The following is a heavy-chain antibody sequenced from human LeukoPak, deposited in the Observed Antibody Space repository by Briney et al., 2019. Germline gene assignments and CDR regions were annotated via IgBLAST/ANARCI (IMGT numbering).Heavy chain of an antibody. V-gene: IGHV5-51*01. J-gene: IGHJ3*02. D-gene: IGHD3-22*01. CDR1: GYSFTSYW. CDR2: IYPGDSDT. CDR3: ATQPYDRSKGAAFDI. Sequence: GESLKISCKGSGYSFTSYWIGWVRQMPGKGLEWMGIIYPGDSDTRYSPSFQGQVTISADKSISTAYLQWSSLKASDTAMYYCATQPYDRSKGAAFDIWGQGTMVTVSS.